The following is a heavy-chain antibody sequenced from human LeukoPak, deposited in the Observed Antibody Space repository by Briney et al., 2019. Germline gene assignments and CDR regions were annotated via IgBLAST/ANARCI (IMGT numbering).Heavy chain of an antibody. J-gene: IGHJ4*02. CDR1: RGSVSGYY. Sequence: PSETLSLTCAVYRGSVSGYYWSWIRQSPGKGLEWIGEISHSGRSKNNPSLKSRVTISEDMSKKQFSLKLNSVTAADTAVYYCARGFDGLTGYYPPDYWSQGTLVTVSS. V-gene: IGHV4-34*01. D-gene: IGHD3-9*01. CDR3: ARGFDGLTGYYPPDY. CDR2: ISHSGRS.